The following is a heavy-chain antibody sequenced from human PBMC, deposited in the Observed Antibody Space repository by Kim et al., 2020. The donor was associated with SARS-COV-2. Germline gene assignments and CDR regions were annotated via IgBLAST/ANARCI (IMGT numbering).Heavy chain of an antibody. D-gene: IGHD6-19*01. CDR3: ARGLLNQLLFIAVAGTFAY. CDR2: INACNGNT. CDR1: GYTFTSYA. J-gene: IGHJ4*02. Sequence: ASVKVSCKASGYTFTSYAMHWVRQAPGQRLEWMGWINACNGNTKYSQKFQGRVTITRDTSASTAYMELSSLRSEDTAVYYCARGLLNQLLFIAVAGTFAYWGQGTLITVSS. V-gene: IGHV1-3*01.